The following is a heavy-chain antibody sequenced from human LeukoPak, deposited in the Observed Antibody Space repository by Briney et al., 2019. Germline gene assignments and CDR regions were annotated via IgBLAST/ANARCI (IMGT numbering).Heavy chain of an antibody. V-gene: IGHV4-39*01. CDR2: IYYGGST. Sequence: SETLSLTCTVSGGSISSSSYHWGRIRQPPGKGLEWIGTIYYGGSTYYNPSLKSRVTISVDTSKKQFSLKLTSVTAADAAVYYCARLGDYYDSSGYFDAFDIWGQGTMVTVFS. CDR1: GGSISSSSYH. J-gene: IGHJ3*02. CDR3: ARLGDYYDSSGYFDAFDI. D-gene: IGHD3-22*01.